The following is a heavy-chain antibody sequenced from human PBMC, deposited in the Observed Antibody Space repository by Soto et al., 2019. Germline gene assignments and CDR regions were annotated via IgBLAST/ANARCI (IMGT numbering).Heavy chain of an antibody. D-gene: IGHD6-6*01. CDR1: GFTFSSYW. CDR2: IKQDGREK. CDR3: ARSIAARLNWSDT. V-gene: IGHV3-7*01. J-gene: IGHJ5*02. Sequence: EVQLVESGGGLVQPGGSLRLSCAASGFTFSSYWMSWVRQAPGKGLEWVANIKQDGREKYYVDSVKGRFTISRDNAKNTLYLQMNSLRAEDTDVYYCARSIAARLNWSDTWGQGTLVTVSS.